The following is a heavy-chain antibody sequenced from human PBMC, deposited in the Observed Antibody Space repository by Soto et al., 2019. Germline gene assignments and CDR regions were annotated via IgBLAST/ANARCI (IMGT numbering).Heavy chain of an antibody. Sequence: ASVKVSCKASGYTFTSYGISWVRQAPGQGLEWMGWISAYNGNTNYAQKLQGRVTMTTDTSTSTAYMELRSLRSDDTAVYYCARDPDIVVVPAAMRTGWFDPWSQGTLVTVSS. J-gene: IGHJ5*02. CDR1: GYTFTSYG. CDR3: ARDPDIVVVPAAMRTGWFDP. D-gene: IGHD2-2*01. CDR2: ISAYNGNT. V-gene: IGHV1-18*01.